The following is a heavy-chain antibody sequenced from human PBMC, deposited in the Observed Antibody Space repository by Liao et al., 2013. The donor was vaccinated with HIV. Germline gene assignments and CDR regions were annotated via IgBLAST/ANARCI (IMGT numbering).Heavy chain of an antibody. CDR1: GASISSGDYY. V-gene: IGHV4-30-4*08. CDR3: ASAAIRSGLDGYYFDF. Sequence: QVQLQQWGAGLLKPSQTLSLNCTVSGASISSGDYYWSWIRQPPGKGLEWIGYISYSGISYYNPSLKSRVTMSIDTSKDQFSLKLTSVTAADTAVYFCASAAIRSGLDGYYFDFWGQGTLVTVSS. D-gene: IGHD3-10*01. J-gene: IGHJ4*02. CDR2: ISYSGIS.